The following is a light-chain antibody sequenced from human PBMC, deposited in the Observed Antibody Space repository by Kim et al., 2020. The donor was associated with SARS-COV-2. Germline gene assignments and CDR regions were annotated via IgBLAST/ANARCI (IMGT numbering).Light chain of an antibody. CDR2: SNN. CDR3: AAWDDSLNGPLYV. Sequence: TISCSGSISNSGSNTVNWNQQLPGTAPKLLIYSNNQRPSGVPDRFSGSKSGTSASLAISGLQSEDEADYYCAAWDDSLNGPLYVFGTGTKVNVL. J-gene: IGLJ1*01. CDR1: ISNSGSNT. V-gene: IGLV1-44*01.